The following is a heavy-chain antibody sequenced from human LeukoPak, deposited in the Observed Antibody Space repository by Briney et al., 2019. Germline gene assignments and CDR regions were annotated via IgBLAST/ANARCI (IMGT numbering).Heavy chain of an antibody. Sequence: SETLSLTCTVSGYSISSGYYWSWIRQPPGKGLEWIGYIYYSGSTNYNPSLKSRVTISVDTSKNQFSLKLSSVTAADTAVYYCARGDSGWYVDYWGQGTLVTVSS. V-gene: IGHV4-61*01. CDR3: ARGDSGWYVDY. D-gene: IGHD6-19*01. CDR2: IYYSGST. CDR1: GYSISSGYY. J-gene: IGHJ4*02.